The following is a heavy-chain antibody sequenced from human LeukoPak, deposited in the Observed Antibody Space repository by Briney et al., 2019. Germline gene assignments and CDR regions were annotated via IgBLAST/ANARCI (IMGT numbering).Heavy chain of an antibody. CDR3: ARDRYCSSTSCYATPY. J-gene: IGHJ4*02. Sequence: GSLRLSCAASGFTFSSYSMNWVRQAPGKGLGWVSSISSSSSYIYYADSVKGRFTISRDNAKNSLYLQMNSLRAEDTAVYYCARDRYCSSTSCYATPYWGQGTLVTVSS. V-gene: IGHV3-21*01. CDR1: GFTFSSYS. D-gene: IGHD2-2*01. CDR2: ISSSSSYI.